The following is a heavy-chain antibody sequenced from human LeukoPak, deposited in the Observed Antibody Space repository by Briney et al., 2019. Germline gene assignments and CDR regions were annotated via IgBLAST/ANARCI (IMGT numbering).Heavy chain of an antibody. D-gene: IGHD5-24*01. J-gene: IGHJ5*02. CDR1: GFTFSNYW. CDR3: ARASDPWLQLT. V-gene: IGHV3-7*05. Sequence: GGSLRLSCAASGFTFSNYWMMWVRQAPGKGLEGVGNIKQDGSENLYADSVRGRFSISRDNAQTSLYLQMNSLRAEDTAVYYCARASDPWLQLTWGQGTLVTVSS. CDR2: IKQDGSEN.